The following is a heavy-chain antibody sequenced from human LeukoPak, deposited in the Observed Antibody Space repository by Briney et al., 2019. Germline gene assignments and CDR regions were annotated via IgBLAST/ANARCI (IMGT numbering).Heavy chain of an antibody. J-gene: IGHJ6*03. Sequence: GASVKVSCKASGYTVTSYGISWVRQAPGQGLEWMGWISAYNGNTNYAQKLQGRVTMTTDTSTSTAYMELRSLRSDDTAVYYCAREYCTGGVCFHYMDVWGKGTTVTVSS. CDR2: ISAYNGNT. CDR3: AREYCTGGVCFHYMDV. D-gene: IGHD2-8*02. CDR1: GYTVTSYG. V-gene: IGHV1-18*01.